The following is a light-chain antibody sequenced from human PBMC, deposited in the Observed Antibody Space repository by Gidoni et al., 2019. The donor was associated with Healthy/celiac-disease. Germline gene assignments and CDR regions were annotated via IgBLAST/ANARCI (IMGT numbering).Light chain of an antibody. Sequence: QSAQTQPASVSGSPGQSITISCTGTSSDVGGYNYVSWYQQHPGKAPKLMIYEVSNRPSGVSNRFSGSKSGNTASLTISGLQAEDEADYYCSSYTSSSPLFGTGTKVTVL. V-gene: IGLV2-14*01. CDR2: EVS. CDR1: SSDVGGYNY. CDR3: SSYTSSSPL. J-gene: IGLJ1*01.